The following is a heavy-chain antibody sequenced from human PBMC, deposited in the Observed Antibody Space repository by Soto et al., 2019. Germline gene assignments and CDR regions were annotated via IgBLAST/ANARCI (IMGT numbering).Heavy chain of an antibody. D-gene: IGHD6-6*01. CDR3: ARDPGIAARSGT. CDR1: GFTFSSYS. Sequence: GGSLRLSCAASGFTFSSYSMNWVRQAPGKGLEWVSSISSSSSYIYYADSVKGRFTISRDNAKNSLYLQMNSLRAEDTAVYYCARDPGIAARSGTWGQGTLVTVSS. J-gene: IGHJ5*02. CDR2: ISSSSSYI. V-gene: IGHV3-21*01.